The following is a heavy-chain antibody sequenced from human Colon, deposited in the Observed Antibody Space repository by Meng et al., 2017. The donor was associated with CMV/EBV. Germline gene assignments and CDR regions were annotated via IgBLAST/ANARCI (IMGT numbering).Heavy chain of an antibody. CDR1: GFTFSDYD. CDR2: ISSSGTAI. V-gene: IGHV3-11*01. D-gene: IGHD1-7*01. Sequence: GESLKISCTPSGFTFSDYDMSWVRQAPGEGLEWISYISSSGTAIYYADSVKGRFAISRDKYKKALYLQMNSLRDEDTAVYYCARSSSSIWVELGLDFWGQGTMVTVSS. J-gene: IGHJ3*01. CDR3: ARSSSSIWVELGLDF.